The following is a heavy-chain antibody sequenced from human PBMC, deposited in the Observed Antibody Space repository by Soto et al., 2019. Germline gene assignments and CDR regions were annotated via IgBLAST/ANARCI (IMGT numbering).Heavy chain of an antibody. CDR3: DHIFRGYHFNY. V-gene: IGHV4-4*08. J-gene: IGHJ4*02. CDR1: GGSISSYY. D-gene: IGHD3-3*02. Sequence: SETLSLTCTASGGSISSYYWSLLRQSPGQGLGWIGSFHNSWSIHYNPPFKCRATIAVDTSKYQFSLKVKSVFAADTALSYCDHIFRGYHFNYWGRGNPVTVS. CDR2: FHNSWSI.